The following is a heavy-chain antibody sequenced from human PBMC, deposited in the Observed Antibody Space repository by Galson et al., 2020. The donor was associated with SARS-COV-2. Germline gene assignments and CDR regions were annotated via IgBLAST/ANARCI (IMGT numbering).Heavy chain of an antibody. J-gene: IGHJ4*02. D-gene: IGHD4-4*01. CDR1: GGSISSSNYY. Sequence: SETLSLTCTVSGGSISSSNYYWSWIRHRPGEGLEWIGYIHRSGITHYNPSLKSRVTISVDTSKNQFSLKLNSVTAADTAVYYCARDHPPTVWGQGTLVTVSS. CDR3: ARDHPPTV. CDR2: IHRSGIT. V-gene: IGHV4-31*03.